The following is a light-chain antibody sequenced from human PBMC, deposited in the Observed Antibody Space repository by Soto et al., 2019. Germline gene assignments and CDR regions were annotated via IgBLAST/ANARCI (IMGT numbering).Light chain of an antibody. J-gene: IGKJ1*01. V-gene: IGKV3-11*01. CDR3: QQRSNWPPIT. Sequence: EIVLTQSPATLSFSLVERSTLSFRASQSFSSYLAWYQQKPGQAPRLLIYDASNRATGIPARFSGSGSGTDFTLTISSLEPEDFAVYYCQQRSNWPPITFGQGTKVDIK. CDR2: DAS. CDR1: QSFSSY.